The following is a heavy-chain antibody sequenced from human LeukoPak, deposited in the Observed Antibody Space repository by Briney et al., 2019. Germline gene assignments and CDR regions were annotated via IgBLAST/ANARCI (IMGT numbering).Heavy chain of an antibody. Sequence: SETLSLTCTVSGGSISSYYWSWIRQPPGKGLEWSGYIYYSGSTNYNPSPKSRVTISVDTSKNQFCLKLNSVTAADTAVYYCARHRTNDALDAFDIWGQGTMVTVSS. CDR1: GGSISSYY. J-gene: IGHJ3*02. CDR2: IYYSGST. CDR3: ARHRTNDALDAFDI. D-gene: IGHD1-14*01. V-gene: IGHV4-59*08.